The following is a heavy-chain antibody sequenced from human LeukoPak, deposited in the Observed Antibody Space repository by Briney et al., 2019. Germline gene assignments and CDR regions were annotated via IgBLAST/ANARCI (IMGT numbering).Heavy chain of an antibody. Sequence: HPGGSLRLSCAASGFTFSSYAMHWVRQAPGKGLEWVAVISYDGSNKYYADSVKGRFTISRDNSKNTLYLQMNSLRAEDTAVYYCAKGGAVPAAISYFDYWGQGTLVTVSS. CDR3: AKGGAVPAAISYFDY. D-gene: IGHD2-2*02. J-gene: IGHJ4*02. CDR1: GFTFSSYA. V-gene: IGHV3-30-3*01. CDR2: ISYDGSNK.